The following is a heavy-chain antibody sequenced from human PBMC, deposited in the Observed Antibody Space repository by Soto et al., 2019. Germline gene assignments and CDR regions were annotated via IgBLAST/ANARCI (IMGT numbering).Heavy chain of an antibody. D-gene: IGHD3-9*01. Sequence: TSETLSLTCTVSGGSISSSSYYWGWIRQPPGKGLEWIGSIYYSGSTYYNPSLKSRVTISVDTSKNQFSLKLSSVTAADTAVYYCARVYFDWLLEPNWFDPWGQGTRVTVSS. V-gene: IGHV4-39*01. J-gene: IGHJ5*02. CDR3: ARVYFDWLLEPNWFDP. CDR1: GGSISSSSYY. CDR2: IYYSGST.